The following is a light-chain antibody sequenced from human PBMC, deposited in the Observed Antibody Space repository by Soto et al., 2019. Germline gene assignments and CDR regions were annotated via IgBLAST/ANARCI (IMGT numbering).Light chain of an antibody. J-gene: IGKJ2*01. CDR2: RVS. V-gene: IGKV2-24*01. Sequence: DVVLTQNPLSSPVTLGQPASISCNSSESLQHRDGNTYLNWLQQRPGQPPRLLIYRVSNRFSGVPDRLRGSGAETDSTLKTSRVEAEDVGVYYCMQATQYRPYTFGQGTKLEIK. CDR1: ESLQHRDGNTY. CDR3: MQATQYRPYT.